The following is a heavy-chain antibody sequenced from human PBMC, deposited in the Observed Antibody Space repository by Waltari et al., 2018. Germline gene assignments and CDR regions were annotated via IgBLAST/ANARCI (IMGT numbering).Heavy chain of an antibody. CDR3: AKPVIVGASP. CDR1: GFTFSSYA. V-gene: IGHV3-23*01. J-gene: IGHJ5*02. D-gene: IGHD1-26*01. CDR2: ISGSGGST. Sequence: EVQLLESGGGLVQPGGSPRLSCAASGFTFSSYAMSWVRQAPGKGMDWVSAISGSGGSTYYADSVKDRFTISRDNSKNTLYPQMNSLRAEDTAVYYCAKPVIVGASPWGQGTLVTVSS.